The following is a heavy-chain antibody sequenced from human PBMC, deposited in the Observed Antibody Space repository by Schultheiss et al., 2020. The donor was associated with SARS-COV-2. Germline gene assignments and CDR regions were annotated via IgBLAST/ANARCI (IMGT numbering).Heavy chain of an antibody. Sequence: GSLRLSCTVSGGSISSYYWSWIRQPAGKGLEWIGRIYTSGSTNYNPSLKSRVTMSVDTSKNQFSLKLSSVTAADTAVYYCASVGYSGSYSWGQGTLVTVFS. CDR2: IYTSGST. CDR3: ASVGYSGSYS. D-gene: IGHD1-26*01. J-gene: IGHJ4*02. CDR1: GGSISSYY. V-gene: IGHV4-4*07.